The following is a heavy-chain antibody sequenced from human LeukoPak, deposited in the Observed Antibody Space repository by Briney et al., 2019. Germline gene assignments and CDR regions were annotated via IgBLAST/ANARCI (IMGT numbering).Heavy chain of an antibody. V-gene: IGHV4-4*09. Sequence: SETLSLTCTVSGGSISSYYWSWIRQPPGKELEWVGYIYNSESTNHNPSLKGRVTISVDTSKNQFTPKLSSVTAADTAVYYCARLRENYYYMDVWGKGTTVTVSS. J-gene: IGHJ6*03. CDR3: ARLRENYYYMDV. CDR2: IYNSEST. CDR1: GGSISSYY.